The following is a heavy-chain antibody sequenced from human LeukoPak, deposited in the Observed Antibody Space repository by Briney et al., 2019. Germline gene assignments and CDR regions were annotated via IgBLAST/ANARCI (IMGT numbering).Heavy chain of an antibody. CDR1: GFTFSSYG. CDR2: IYSGGST. Sequence: GRSLRLSCAASGFTFSSYGMHWVRQAPGKGLEWVSVIYSGGSTYYADSVKGRFTISRDNSKNTLYLQMNSLRAEDTAVYYCARYGYSYGFDYWGQGTLVTVSS. CDR3: ARYGYSYGFDY. D-gene: IGHD5-18*01. J-gene: IGHJ4*02. V-gene: IGHV3-53*01.